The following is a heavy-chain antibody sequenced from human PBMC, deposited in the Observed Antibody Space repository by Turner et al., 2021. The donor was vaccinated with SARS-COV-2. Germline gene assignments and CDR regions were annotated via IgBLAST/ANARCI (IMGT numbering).Heavy chain of an antibody. Sequence: QLQLQESGPGLVKPSATLSLTCTVSGGSISSSSYYWGWIRQPPGKGLEWIGNIYYSGITYYNPSLKSRVTISVDTSKNQFSLKLSSVTAADTAVYYCARLMDTAMYYYGMDVWGQGTTVTVSS. J-gene: IGHJ6*02. CDR1: GGSISSSSYY. CDR2: IYYSGIT. CDR3: ARLMDTAMYYYGMDV. V-gene: IGHV4-39*01. D-gene: IGHD5-18*01.